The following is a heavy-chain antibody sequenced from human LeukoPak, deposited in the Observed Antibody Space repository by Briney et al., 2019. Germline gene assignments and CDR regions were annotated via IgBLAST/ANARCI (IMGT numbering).Heavy chain of an antibody. CDR1: GFTFSDYS. V-gene: IGHV3-21*01. J-gene: IGHJ3*02. CDR3: ARDLSRGKSHAFDI. Sequence: GGSLRLSCAACGFTFSDYSINWLRQAPGKGLEWVSFISSGSSYIYYADSAKGRFTISRDNAKNSLYLQMNNLRAEVTAVYYCARDLSRGKSHAFDIWGQGTMVTVSS. D-gene: IGHD1-26*01. CDR2: ISSGSSYI.